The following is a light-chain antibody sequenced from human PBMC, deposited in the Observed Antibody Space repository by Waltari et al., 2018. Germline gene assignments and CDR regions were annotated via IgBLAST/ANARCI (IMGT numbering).Light chain of an antibody. V-gene: IGLV2-14*03. CDR1: RNPVRPSTL. J-gene: IGLJ2*01. CDR3: SSFTDTHTLL. CDR2: DVT. Sequence: QSALTQPASVSGSPGQSLTISCTGTRNPVRPSTLVSWYQQHPGRAPQLMIYDVTERPSGISYRFSGSKSANTASLTISGLLPEDEAIYYCSSFTDTHTLLFGGGTTVTVL.